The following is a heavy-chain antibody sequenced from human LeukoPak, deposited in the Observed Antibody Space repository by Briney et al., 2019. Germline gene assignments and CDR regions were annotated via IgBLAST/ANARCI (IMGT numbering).Heavy chain of an antibody. V-gene: IGHV3-7*03. D-gene: IGHD1-1*01. Sequence: GGSLRLSCAASGFTFSSFWMSWVRQAPGKGLAWVANIKQDGSEKYFVDSVKGRFTISRDNAKNSLYLQMSSLRAEDTVVYYCARGGSRHPSPEDYWGRGTLVTVSS. J-gene: IGHJ4*02. CDR2: IKQDGSEK. CDR1: GFTFSSFW. CDR3: ARGGSRHPSPEDY.